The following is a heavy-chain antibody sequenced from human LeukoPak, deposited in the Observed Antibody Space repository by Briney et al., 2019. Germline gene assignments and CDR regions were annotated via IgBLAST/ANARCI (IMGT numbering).Heavy chain of an antibody. Sequence: GGSLRLSCAASGVTVNGNYMSWVRKAPGKGLEWVSVIYSDGGTYYSDYVKGRFTISRDYSKNTLYLQMSSLRVEDTAVYYCARDSKGPAFWGQGTLVTVSS. D-gene: IGHD2-15*01. CDR1: GVTVNGNY. CDR3: ARDSKGPAF. CDR2: IYSDGGT. J-gene: IGHJ4*02. V-gene: IGHV3-53*01.